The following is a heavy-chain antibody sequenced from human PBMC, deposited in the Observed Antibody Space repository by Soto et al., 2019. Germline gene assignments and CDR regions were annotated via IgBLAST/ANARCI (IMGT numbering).Heavy chain of an antibody. D-gene: IGHD2-21*02. CDR1: GFTFSSYG. J-gene: IGHJ4*02. CDR3: AAFVVVTAGNY. CDR2: IWYDGSNK. Sequence: PGGSLRLSCAASGFTFSSYGMHWVRQAPGKGLEWVAVIWYDGSNKYYADSVKGRFTISRDNSKNTLYLQMNSLRAEDTAVYYCAAFVVVTAGNYWGQGALVTVSS. V-gene: IGHV3-33*01.